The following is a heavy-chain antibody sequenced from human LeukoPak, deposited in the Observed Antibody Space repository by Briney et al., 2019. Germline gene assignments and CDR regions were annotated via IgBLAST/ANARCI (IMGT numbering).Heavy chain of an antibody. CDR3: AKDGDSTGYYSSYYNHMDV. CDR2: IKQDGSEK. D-gene: IGHD3-22*01. J-gene: IGHJ6*03. Sequence: GGSLRLSCAASGFTFSSYWMSWVRQAPGKGLEWVANIKQDGSEKYYVDSVKGRFTISRDNAKNSLYLQMNSLRAEDTAIYYCAKDGDSTGYYSSYYNHMDVWGKGTSVTISS. V-gene: IGHV3-7*04. CDR1: GFTFSSYW.